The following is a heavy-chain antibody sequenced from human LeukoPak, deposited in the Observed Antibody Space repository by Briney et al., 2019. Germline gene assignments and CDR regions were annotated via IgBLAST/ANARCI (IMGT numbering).Heavy chain of an antibody. J-gene: IGHJ4*02. V-gene: IGHV3-21*01. CDR2: ISSSSSYI. Sequence: GGSLRLSCAASGFTFSSYSMNWVRQAPGKGLEWVSSISSSSSYIYYADSVKGRFTISRDNAKNSLYLQMNSLRAEDTAVYYCAREFEGSGSYFDYWGQGTLVTVSS. D-gene: IGHD1-26*01. CDR1: GFTFSSYS. CDR3: AREFEGSGSYFDY.